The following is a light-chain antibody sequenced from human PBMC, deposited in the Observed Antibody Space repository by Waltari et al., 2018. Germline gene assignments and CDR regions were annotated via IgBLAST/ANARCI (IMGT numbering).Light chain of an antibody. CDR2: GTS. V-gene: IGKV3-20*01. CDR3: QQYDSKPT. CDR1: DTINSEF. J-gene: IGKJ1*01. Sequence: IVLTQSPDTLSLSQGETAALSCRASDTINSEFLAWYQHKVGQAPRLLIYGTSTRAAGIPGRFRCAGSGRDYTLSIIGLEPEDFAVYYCQQYDSKPTFGPGTKV.